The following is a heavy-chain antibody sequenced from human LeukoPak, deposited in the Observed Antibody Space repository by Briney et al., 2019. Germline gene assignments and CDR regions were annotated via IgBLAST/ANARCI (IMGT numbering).Heavy chain of an antibody. V-gene: IGHV3-23*01. CDR1: GLTFSRYA. CDR2: ISSTGGST. D-gene: IGHD1-26*01. Sequence: GGSLRLSCAVSGLTFSRYAMSWVRQAPGKGLEWVAAISSTGGSTYYADSVMGRFTISRDNSKNTLSLQMNSLRAEDTAVYYCSSLLGGSYSYYYGMDVWGQGTTVTVS. J-gene: IGHJ6*02. CDR3: SSLLGGSYSYYYGMDV.